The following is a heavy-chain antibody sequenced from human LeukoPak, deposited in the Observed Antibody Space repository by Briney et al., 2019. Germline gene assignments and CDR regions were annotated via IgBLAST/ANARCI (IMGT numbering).Heavy chain of an antibody. D-gene: IGHD3-10*01. Sequence: ASVKVSCTASGYTFTSYGISWVRQAPGKGLEWMGWISAYNGNTNYAQKLEGRVTMTTDTSTSTAYMELRSLRSDDTAVYYCARDLTMVRGVIRYYFDYWGQGTLVTVSS. V-gene: IGHV1-18*04. J-gene: IGHJ4*02. CDR2: ISAYNGNT. CDR1: GYTFTSYG. CDR3: ARDLTMVRGVIRYYFDY.